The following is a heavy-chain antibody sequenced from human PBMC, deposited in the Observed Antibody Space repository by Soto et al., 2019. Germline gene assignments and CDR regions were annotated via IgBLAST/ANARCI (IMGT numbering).Heavy chain of an antibody. CDR2: ISYDGSNE. CDR1: GFTFSSYG. J-gene: IGHJ4*02. D-gene: IGHD1-26*01. Sequence: QVQLVESGGGVVQPGRSLRLSCAASGFTFSSYGMHWVRQAPGKGLEWVALISYDGSNEYYADSVKGRFNISRDNSKNTLYLKMSSLRAEDTAVYYCAKDLWEIAYCFDYWGQGPLVTVSS. CDR3: AKDLWEIAYCFDY. V-gene: IGHV3-30*18.